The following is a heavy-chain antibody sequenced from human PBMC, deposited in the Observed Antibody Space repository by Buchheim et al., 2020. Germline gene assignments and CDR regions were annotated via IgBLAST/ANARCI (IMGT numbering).Heavy chain of an antibody. D-gene: IGHD3-22*01. CDR1: GFTFSNAW. CDR2: IKSKTDGGTT. CDR3: TTGITMIVVGMRYYYYGMDV. Sequence: EVQLVESGGGLVKPGGSLRLSCAASGFTFSNAWMSWVRQAPGKGLEWVGRIKSKTDGGTTDYAAPVKGRFTISRDDSKKTLYLQMNSLKTEDTAVYYCTTGITMIVVGMRYYYYGMDVWGQGTT. V-gene: IGHV3-15*01. J-gene: IGHJ6*02.